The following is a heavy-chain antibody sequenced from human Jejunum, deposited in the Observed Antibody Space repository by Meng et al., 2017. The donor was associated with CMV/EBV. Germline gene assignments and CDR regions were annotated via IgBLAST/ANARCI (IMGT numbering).Heavy chain of an antibody. CDR2: IKHGGST. CDR3: ARSYGSGSSRFDP. Sequence: VFGGSFSGYYWTWIRQSPGKGLEWIGEIKHGGSTKYNPSLKSRVTMLVDTSKKQVSLKVTSMTAADTALYYCARSYGSGSSRFDPWGQGTLVTVSS. D-gene: IGHD3-10*01. V-gene: IGHV4-34*01. J-gene: IGHJ5*02. CDR1: GGSFSGYY.